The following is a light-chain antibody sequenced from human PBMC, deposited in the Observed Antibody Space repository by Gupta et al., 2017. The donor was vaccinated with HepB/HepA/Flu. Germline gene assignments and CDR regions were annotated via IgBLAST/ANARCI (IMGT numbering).Light chain of an antibody. CDR3: QQDNNWPWA. Sequence: EIVMTQSPATLSVSPGERATLPCRASQSVSRNLAWYQQKPGQTPRLLTYGASARATGLPARLTGSGSRAEFTLTISSRQSEDFAVYYCQQDNNWPWAFGQGTKVEIK. CDR2: GAS. V-gene: IGKV3-15*01. CDR1: QSVSRN. J-gene: IGKJ1*01.